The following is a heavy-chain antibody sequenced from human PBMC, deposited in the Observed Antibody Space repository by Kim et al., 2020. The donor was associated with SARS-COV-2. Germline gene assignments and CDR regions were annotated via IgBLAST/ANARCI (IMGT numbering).Heavy chain of an antibody. D-gene: IGHD1-1*01. J-gene: IGHJ3*02. CDR1: GYIFTSQG. Sequence: ASVKVSCTASGYIFTSQGITWVRQAPGQGLQWMGWISAYNGDTNYAQKFQGRVTMTTDTSTTTVYMELRSLSSDDTAVYYCARWKPNWIDPDAFDIWGQGTMVTVSS. CDR3: ARWKPNWIDPDAFDI. CDR2: ISAYNGDT. V-gene: IGHV1-18*01.